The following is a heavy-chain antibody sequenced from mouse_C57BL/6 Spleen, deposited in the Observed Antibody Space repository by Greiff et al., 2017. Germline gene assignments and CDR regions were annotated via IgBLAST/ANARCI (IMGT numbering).Heavy chain of an antibody. CDR1: GYTFTSYT. V-gene: IGHV1-4*01. CDR3: ARSRYYGADYFDY. D-gene: IGHD1-2*01. Sequence: QVQLKESGAELARPGASVKMSCKASGYTFTSYTMHWVKQRPGQGLEWIGYINPSSGYTKYNQKFKDKATLTADKSSSTAYMQLSSLTSEDSAVYYCARSRYYGADYFDYWGQGTTLTVSS. J-gene: IGHJ2*01. CDR2: INPSSGYT.